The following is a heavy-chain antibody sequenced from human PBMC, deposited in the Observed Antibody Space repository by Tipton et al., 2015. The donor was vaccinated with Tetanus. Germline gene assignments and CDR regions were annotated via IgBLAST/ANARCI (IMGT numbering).Heavy chain of an antibody. CDR1: GFTLSRYT. J-gene: IGHJ6*03. Sequence: GSLRLSCAASGFTLSRYTLNWVRQAPGKGLEWVSSISSSSRYIYYADSVKGRFTISRDNAKNSLYLQMISLRAEDTALYYCARVRASYYYMDVWGKGTTVTVSS. CDR2: ISSSSRYI. CDR3: ARVRASYYYMDV. D-gene: IGHD3-10*01. V-gene: IGHV3-21*04.